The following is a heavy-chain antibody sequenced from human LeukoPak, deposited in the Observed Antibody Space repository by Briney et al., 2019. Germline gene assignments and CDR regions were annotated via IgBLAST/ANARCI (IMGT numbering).Heavy chain of an antibody. V-gene: IGHV1-46*01. J-gene: IGHJ4*02. CDR3: ARSFRGDFWSGYYTGPFY. D-gene: IGHD3-3*01. CDR1: GYTFTNYY. CDR2: INPSGGST. Sequence: ASVKVSCKASGYTFTNYYMHWVRQAPGQGLEWTGIINPSGGSTSYAQKFQGRVTMTRDTSTSTVYMELSSLRSEDTAVYYCARSFRGDFWSGYYTGPFYWGQGTLVTVSS.